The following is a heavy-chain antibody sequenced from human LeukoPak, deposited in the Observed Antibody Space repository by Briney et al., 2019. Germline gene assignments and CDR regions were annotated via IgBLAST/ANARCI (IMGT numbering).Heavy chain of an antibody. CDR1: GYTFSGYY. CDR2: IDPKSGGT. J-gene: IGHJ4*02. CDR3: ARDSRVSADY. D-gene: IGHD2-8*01. V-gene: IGHV1-2*04. Sequence: ASVKVSCKTSGYTFSGYYIHWVRQAPGQGLEWLGRIDPKSGGTSFAHNFQGWVTMTTDTSISTVYMDLSSLRSDDTAVYYCARDSRVSADYWGQGTLVTVSS.